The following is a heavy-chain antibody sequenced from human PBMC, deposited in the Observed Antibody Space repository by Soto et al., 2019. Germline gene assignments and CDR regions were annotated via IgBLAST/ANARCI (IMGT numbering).Heavy chain of an antibody. CDR1: GLTVSSNY. Sequence: GGSLRLSCAASGLTVSSNYMSWVRQATGKGLEWVSVIYSGGSTYYADSVKGRFTISRDNSKNTLYLQMNSLRAEDTAVYYCARDWGLVINYERDYGMDVWGQGTTVTVSS. V-gene: IGHV3-53*01. D-gene: IGHD3-9*01. J-gene: IGHJ6*02. CDR3: ARDWGLVINYERDYGMDV. CDR2: IYSGGST.